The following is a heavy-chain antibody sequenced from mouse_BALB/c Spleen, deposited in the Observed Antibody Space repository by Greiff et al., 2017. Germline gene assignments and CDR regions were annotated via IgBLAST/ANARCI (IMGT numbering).Heavy chain of an antibody. V-gene: IGHV5-4*02. J-gene: IGHJ4*01. CDR2: ISDGGSYT. D-gene: IGHD1-2*01. CDR1: GFTFSDYY. Sequence: DVHLVESGGGLVKPGGSLKLSCAASGFTFSDYYMYWVRQTPEKRLEWVATISDGGSYTYYPDSVKGRFTISRDNAKNNLYLQMSSLKSEDTAMYYCARGVITTAYYAMDYWGQGTSVTVSS. CDR3: ARGVITTAYYAMDY.